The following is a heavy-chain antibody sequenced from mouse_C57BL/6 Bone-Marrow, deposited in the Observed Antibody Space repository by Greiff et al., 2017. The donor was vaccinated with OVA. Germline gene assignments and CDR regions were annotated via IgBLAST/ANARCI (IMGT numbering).Heavy chain of an antibody. CDR2: IDPSDSYT. V-gene: IGHV1-69*01. CDR3: ARAVLYYYWYFDV. D-gene: IGHD1-1*01. J-gene: IGHJ1*03. CDR1: GYTFTSYW. Sequence: QVQLQQPGAELVMPGASVKLSCKASGYTFTSYWMHWVKQRPGQGLEWTGEIDPSDSYTNYNQKFKGKSTLTVDKSSSTAYMQLSSLTSEDSAVYYCARAVLYYYWYFDVWGTGTTVTVSS.